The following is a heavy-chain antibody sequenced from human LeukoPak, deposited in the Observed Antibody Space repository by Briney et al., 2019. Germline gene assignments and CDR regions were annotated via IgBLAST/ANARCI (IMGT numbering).Heavy chain of an antibody. Sequence: PGWSNRLSSATSGVTLGSYGISSVRQAPGKGLEWVAVIWYDGSNKYYADSVKGRFTISRDNSKNTLYLQMNSLRAEDTAVYYCARYLYSYGYLIDYWGQGALVTVSS. D-gene: IGHD5-18*01. V-gene: IGHV3-33*01. CDR1: GVTLGSYG. CDR3: ARYLYSYGYLIDY. CDR2: IWYDGSNK. J-gene: IGHJ4*02.